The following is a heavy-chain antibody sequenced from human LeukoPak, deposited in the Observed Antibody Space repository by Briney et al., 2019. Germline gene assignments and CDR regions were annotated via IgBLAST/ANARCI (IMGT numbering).Heavy chain of an antibody. CDR3: ARDSNLGYCSSTSCSVIDY. D-gene: IGHD2-2*01. CDR1: GYTFTSYY. V-gene: IGHV1-46*01. CDR2: INPSGGST. J-gene: IGHJ4*02. Sequence: ASVKVSCKASGYTFTSYYMHWLRQAPGQGLEWMGIINPSGGSTSYAQKFQGRVTMTRDMTTSTVYMELSSLRSEDTAVYYCARDSNLGYCSSTSCSVIDYWGQGTLVTVSS.